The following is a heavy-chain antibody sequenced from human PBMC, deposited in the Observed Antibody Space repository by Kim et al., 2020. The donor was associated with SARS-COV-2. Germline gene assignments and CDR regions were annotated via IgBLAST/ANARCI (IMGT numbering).Heavy chain of an antibody. CDR1: GFTFSSYA. CDR3: VKGKAGISADVGLDD. V-gene: IGHV3-64D*06. D-gene: IGHD6-13*01. Sequence: GGSLRLSCSASGFTFSSYAMHWVRQAPGKGLEYVSGISSNGGSTYYADSVKGRFTISRDNSKNTLYLQMSSLRAEDTAVYYCVKGKAGISADVGLDDWGQGTMVTVSS. CDR2: ISSNGGST. J-gene: IGHJ4*01.